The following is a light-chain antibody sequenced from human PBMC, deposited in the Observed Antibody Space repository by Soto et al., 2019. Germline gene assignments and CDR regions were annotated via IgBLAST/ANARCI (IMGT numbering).Light chain of an antibody. Sequence: SLSAATLSLYQGERATLSCRASQSASSYLAWYQQKPGQAPRLLIYDASNRATGIPARFSGSGSGTDFTLTISSLEPEDFAVYSCQQRSNWLTFGGLTKVDIK. V-gene: IGKV3-11*01. CDR1: QSASSY. CDR3: QQRSNWLT. J-gene: IGKJ4*01. CDR2: DAS.